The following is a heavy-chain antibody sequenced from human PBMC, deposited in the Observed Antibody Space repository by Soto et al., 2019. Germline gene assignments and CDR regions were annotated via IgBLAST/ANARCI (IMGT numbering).Heavy chain of an antibody. CDR2: IYHSGST. CDR1: GGSISSGGYS. CDR3: ARAQDYYDSSGYHFDY. V-gene: IGHV4-30-2*01. D-gene: IGHD3-22*01. Sequence: TLSLTCAVSGGSISSGGYSWNWIRQPPGKGLEWIGYIYHSGSTHYNSSLKSRVAMSVDRSKNQFSLNLSSVTAADTAVYYCARAQDYYDSSGYHFDYWGQGTLVTVYS. J-gene: IGHJ4*02.